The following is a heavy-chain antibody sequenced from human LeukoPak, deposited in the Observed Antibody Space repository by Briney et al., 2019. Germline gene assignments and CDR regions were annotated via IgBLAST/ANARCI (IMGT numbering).Heavy chain of an antibody. CDR1: GFTFSDYY. Sequence: GGSLRLSCAASGFTFSDYYMSWIRQAPGKGLEWVSYISSSGSTIYYADSVKGRFTISRDNAKNSLYLQMNSLRAEDTAVYYCAREMRGWELKYHWFDPWGQGTLVTVSS. CDR2: ISSSGSTI. D-gene: IGHD1-26*01. CDR3: AREMRGWELKYHWFDP. J-gene: IGHJ5*02. V-gene: IGHV3-11*04.